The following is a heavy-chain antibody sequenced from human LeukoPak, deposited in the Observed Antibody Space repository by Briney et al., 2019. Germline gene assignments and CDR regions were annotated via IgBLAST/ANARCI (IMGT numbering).Heavy chain of an antibody. CDR2: ISGSGGST. D-gene: IGHD3-10*02. J-gene: IGHJ6*03. Sequence: GGSLRLSCAASGFTFSSYAMSWVRQAPGKGLEWVSAISGSGGSTYYADSVKGRFTISRDNAKNSLYLQMNSLRAEDTAVYYCARVFGYYMDVWGKGTTVTVSS. V-gene: IGHV3-23*01. CDR1: GFTFSSYA. CDR3: ARVFGYYMDV.